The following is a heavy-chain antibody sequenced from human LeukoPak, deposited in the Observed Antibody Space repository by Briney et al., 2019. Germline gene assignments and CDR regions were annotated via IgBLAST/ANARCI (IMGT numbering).Heavy chain of an antibody. D-gene: IGHD2-15*01. CDR1: GYSIKNYL. CDR3: ARQEYCSGGSCYTWFDP. V-gene: IGHV5-51*01. J-gene: IGHJ5*02. CDR2: IYPADSDI. Sequence: GESLKISCKGAGYSIKNYLIGWVRQMPVKGLEWMGIIYPADSDIRYSPSLQGQVTISADKSISTAYLQWSSLKASDTAMYYCARQEYCSGGSCYTWFDPWGQGTLVIVSS.